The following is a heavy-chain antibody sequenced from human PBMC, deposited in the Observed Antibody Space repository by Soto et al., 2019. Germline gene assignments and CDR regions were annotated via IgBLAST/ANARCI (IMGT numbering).Heavy chain of an antibody. CDR2: IKQDGSEK. V-gene: IGHV3-7*01. D-gene: IGHD1-1*01. J-gene: IGHJ4*02. Sequence: PAGSLRLSCVASGFTFSNYWMGWVRQAPGKGLEWVANIKQDGSEKLYVDSVKGRFTISRDNAKNSLYLQMNSLRAEDTAIYYCVRSGDNYNLLDYWGQGTPVTSPQ. CDR1: GFTFSNYW. CDR3: VRSGDNYNLLDY.